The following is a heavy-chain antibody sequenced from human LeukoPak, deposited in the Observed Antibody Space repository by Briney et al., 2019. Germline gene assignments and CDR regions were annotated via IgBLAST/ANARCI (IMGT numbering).Heavy chain of an antibody. V-gene: IGHV1-2*02. D-gene: IGHD6-13*01. Sequence: ASVKVSCKASGYTFTGYYMHWVRQAPGQGLGWMGWINPNSGGTNYAQKFQGRVTMTRDTSISTAYMELSRLRSDDTAVYYCASVSAAAASSPFDYWGQGTLVTVSS. CDR2: INPNSGGT. J-gene: IGHJ4*02. CDR1: GYTFTGYY. CDR3: ASVSAAAASSPFDY.